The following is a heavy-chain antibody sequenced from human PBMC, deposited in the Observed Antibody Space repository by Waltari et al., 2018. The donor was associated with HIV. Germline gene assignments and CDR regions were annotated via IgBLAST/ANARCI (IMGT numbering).Heavy chain of an antibody. CDR3: AKVLRFLERGPADI. D-gene: IGHD3-3*01. V-gene: IGHV3-7*01. CDR2: IKQDGSEK. Sequence: EVQLVESGGGLVQPGGSLRLSCAASGFHFSSYWMSWVRQAPGKGLEWVANIKQDGSEKYYVDSVKGRFTISRDNAKNSLYLQMNSLRAEDTAVYYCAKVLRFLERGPADIWGQGTMVTVSS. J-gene: IGHJ3*02. CDR1: GFHFSSYW.